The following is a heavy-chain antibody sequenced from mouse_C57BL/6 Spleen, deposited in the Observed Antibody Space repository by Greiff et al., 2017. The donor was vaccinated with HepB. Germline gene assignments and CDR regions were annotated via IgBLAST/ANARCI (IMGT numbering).Heavy chain of an antibody. CDR1: GYTFTSYW. J-gene: IGHJ4*01. V-gene: IGHV1-7*01. CDR2: INPSSGYT. CDR3: ASNYGSSSLYAMDY. D-gene: IGHD1-1*01. Sequence: QVQLQQSGAELAKPGASVKLSCKASGYTFTSYWMHWVKQRPGQGLEWIGYINPSSGYTKYNQKFKDKATLTADNSSSTAYMHLSSRTLEDSAVYNCASNYGSSSLYAMDYWGQGTSVTVSS.